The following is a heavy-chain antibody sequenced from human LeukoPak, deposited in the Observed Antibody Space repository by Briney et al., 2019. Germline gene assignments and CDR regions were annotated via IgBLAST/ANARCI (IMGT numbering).Heavy chain of an antibody. V-gene: IGHV4-34*01. CDR3: ARARRDSGFYKVDY. D-gene: IGHD3-3*01. Sequence: SETLSLTCAVYGGSLSGSYWSWIRQPPGKGLGWIGEINHSGSANYNPSLKSRVTLSIDKSKNQFSLNLNSVTAADTAVYYCARARRDSGFYKVDYWGQGTLVTVSS. CDR1: GGSLSGSY. J-gene: IGHJ4*02. CDR2: INHSGSA.